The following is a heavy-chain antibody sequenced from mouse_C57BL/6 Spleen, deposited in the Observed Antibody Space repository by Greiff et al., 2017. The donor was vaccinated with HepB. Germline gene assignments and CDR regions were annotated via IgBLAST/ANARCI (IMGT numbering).Heavy chain of an antibody. V-gene: IGHV1-52*01. Sequence: QVHVKQSGAELVRPGSSVKLSCKASGYTFTSYWMHWVKQRPIQGLEWIGNIDPSDSETHYNQKFKDKATLTVDKSSSTAYMQLSSLTSEDSAVYYCARGGPYDGYWFAYWGQGTLVTVSA. D-gene: IGHD2-12*01. J-gene: IGHJ3*01. CDR2: IDPSDSET. CDR1: GYTFTSYW. CDR3: ARGGPYDGYWFAY.